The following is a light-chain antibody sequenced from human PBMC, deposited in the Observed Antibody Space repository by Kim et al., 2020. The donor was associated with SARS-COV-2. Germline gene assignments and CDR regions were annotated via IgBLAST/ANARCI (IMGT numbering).Light chain of an antibody. J-gene: IGLJ2*01. CDR3: NSYTSSITLVV. CDR1: SSDVGGYNS. V-gene: IGLV2-14*03. CDR2: DVS. Sequence: QSITVSCPGTSSDVGGYNSVSWYQQHPGKAPKLMIYDVSNRPSGVSNRFSGSKSGNTASLTISGLQAEDEADYYCNSYTSSITLVVFGGGTQLTVL.